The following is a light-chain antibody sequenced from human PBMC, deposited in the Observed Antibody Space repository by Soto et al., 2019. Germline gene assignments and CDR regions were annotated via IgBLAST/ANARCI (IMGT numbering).Light chain of an antibody. V-gene: IGKV1-5*03. CDR1: QTISSG. CDR3: QHYHSYSEA. CDR2: KAS. Sequence: DIQMTQSPSTLSGSVGDRVTITCRASQTISSGLAWYQQKPGKAPKLLIYKASTLKSGVPSRFSGSGSGTEFTLTISSLQPDDFATYYCQHYHSYSEAFGQGTKVELK. J-gene: IGKJ1*01.